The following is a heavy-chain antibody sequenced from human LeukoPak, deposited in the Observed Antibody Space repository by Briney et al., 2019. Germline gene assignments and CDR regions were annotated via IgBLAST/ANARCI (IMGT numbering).Heavy chain of an antibody. Sequence: SETLSLTCTVSGGSLSSYYRSWIRQPAGKGREWIGRVYTSESTNYNPSLKSRVTMSEDTSKNQFSLKLSSVTVADTAGYYCARLLSGDHLIEDYYYMDGGGKGSTVTAPS. CDR2: VYTSEST. CDR3: ARLLSGDHLIEDYYYMDG. D-gene: IGHD5-12*01. CDR1: GGSLSSYY. J-gene: IGHJ6*03. V-gene: IGHV4-4*07.